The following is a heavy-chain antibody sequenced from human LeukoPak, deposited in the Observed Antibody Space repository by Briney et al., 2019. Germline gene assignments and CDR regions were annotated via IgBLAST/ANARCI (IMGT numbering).Heavy chain of an antibody. J-gene: IGHJ4*02. CDR3: ATYPSRGYCSSTSCYAGMRGGY. D-gene: IGHD2-2*01. CDR1: GYTFTGYY. V-gene: IGHV1-2*02. Sequence: ASVKVSCKASGYTFTGYYMHWVRQAPGQGLEWMGWINPNSGGTNYAQKFQGRVTMTRGTSISTAYMELSRLRSDDTAVYYCATYPSRGYCSSTSCYAGMRGGYWGQGTLVTVSS. CDR2: INPNSGGT.